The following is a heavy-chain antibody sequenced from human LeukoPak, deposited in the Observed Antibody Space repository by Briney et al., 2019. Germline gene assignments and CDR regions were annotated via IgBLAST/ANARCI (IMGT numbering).Heavy chain of an antibody. CDR1: GDSISSDGYY. J-gene: IGHJ4*02. CDR3: ARGIYFHDTSGYPDH. Sequence: PSETLSLTCTVSGDSISSDGYYWNWIRQHPGTGLDWIGYIYTSGSTYYNPSLKNRVSISVDSSKNQFSLQLTSVAAADTAVYYCARGIYFHDTSGYPDHWGQGTLVTVSS. CDR2: IYTSGST. V-gene: IGHV4-31*03. D-gene: IGHD3-22*01.